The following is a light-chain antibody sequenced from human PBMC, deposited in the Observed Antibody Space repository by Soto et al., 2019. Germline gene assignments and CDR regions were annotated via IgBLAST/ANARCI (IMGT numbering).Light chain of an antibody. CDR3: QQANSFPWT. J-gene: IGKJ1*01. CDR1: QGINSW. Sequence: DIQMTPSPSSLSASVGDKVTIPCRASQGINSWLAWYQQKPGKAPKLLIYAASSLQSGVPSRFSGSGSGTDFTLTISSLQPEDFATYYCQQANSFPWTFGQGTKVDIK. CDR2: AAS. V-gene: IGKV1-12*01.